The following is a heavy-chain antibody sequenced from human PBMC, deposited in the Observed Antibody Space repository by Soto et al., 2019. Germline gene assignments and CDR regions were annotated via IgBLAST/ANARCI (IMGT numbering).Heavy chain of an antibody. Sequence: PSETLSLTCAVYGGSFSGYYWSWIRQPPGKGLEWIGEINHSGSTNYNPSLKSRVTISVDTSKNQFSLKLSSVTAADTAVYYCVRCDVVVPDWIDPWGQATLVTVSS. CDR2: INHSGST. D-gene: IGHD2-2*01. CDR3: VRCDVVVPDWIDP. V-gene: IGHV4-34*01. CDR1: GGSFSGYY. J-gene: IGHJ5*02.